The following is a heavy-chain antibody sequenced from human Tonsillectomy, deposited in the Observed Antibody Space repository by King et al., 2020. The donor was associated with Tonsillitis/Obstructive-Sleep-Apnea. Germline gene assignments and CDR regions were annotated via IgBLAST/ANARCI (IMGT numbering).Heavy chain of an antibody. D-gene: IGHD4-11*01. CDR1: VFTVSSNY. Sequence: DVQLVESGGGLIQPGGSLRLSRAASVFTVSSNYMSWVRQAPGKGLEWVSDIYICGCTDYADSVNGLFTISSENAKNTLYLQMNSLRAEDTAVYYCHYSNYVGFDYWGQGTLVTVSS. J-gene: IGHJ4*02. CDR2: IYICGCT. V-gene: IGHV3-53*01. CDR3: HYSNYVGFDY.